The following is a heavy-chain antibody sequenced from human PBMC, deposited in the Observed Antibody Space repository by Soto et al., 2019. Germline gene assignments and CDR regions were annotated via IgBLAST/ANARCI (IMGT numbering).Heavy chain of an antibody. CDR2: IWYDGSTK. Sequence: GGSLRLSCAASGFTFSSYGMHWVRQAPGKGLEWVAVIWYDGSTKYYADSVKGRFTISRDNSKNTLYLPMNSLRAEDTAVYYCARGGLWFGELLRTYDAFDIWGQGTMVTVSS. CDR3: ARGGLWFGELLRTYDAFDI. J-gene: IGHJ3*02. D-gene: IGHD3-10*01. CDR1: GFTFSSYG. V-gene: IGHV3-33*01.